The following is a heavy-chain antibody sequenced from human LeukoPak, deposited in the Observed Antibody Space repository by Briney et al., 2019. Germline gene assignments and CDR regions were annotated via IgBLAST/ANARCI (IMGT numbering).Heavy chain of an antibody. CDR1: GGSISSGSYY. CDR2: IYTSGST. D-gene: IGHD1-26*01. CDR3: ARGSGSSS. V-gene: IGHV4-61*02. J-gene: IGHJ5*02. Sequence: SETLSLTCTVSGGSISSGSYYWSWIRQPAGKGLEWIGRIYTSGSTNYNPSLKSRVTMSVDTSKNQFSLKLSSVTAADTAVYYCARGSGSSSWGQGTLVTVSS.